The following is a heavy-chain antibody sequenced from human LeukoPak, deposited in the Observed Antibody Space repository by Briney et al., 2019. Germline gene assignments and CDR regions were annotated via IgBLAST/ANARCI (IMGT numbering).Heavy chain of an antibody. CDR1: GFTFSSYS. CDR3: ARDTQHVDFDY. Sequence: GGSLRLSCAASGFTFSSYSMNWVRQAPGKGLEWVSYISSSSSTMYYADSVKGRFTISRDNAKNSLYLQMNSLRAEDTAVYYCARDTQHVDFDYWGQGTLVTVSS. CDR2: ISSSSSTM. J-gene: IGHJ4*02. V-gene: IGHV3-48*01.